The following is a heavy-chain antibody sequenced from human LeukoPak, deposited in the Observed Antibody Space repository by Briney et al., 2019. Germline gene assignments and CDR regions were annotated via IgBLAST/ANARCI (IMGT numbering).Heavy chain of an antibody. J-gene: IGHJ3*02. Sequence: PGGSLRLSCAASGFSFSNYAMHWVRQAPGKGLEYISAINSNGDSTYYANSVKGRFTISRDNAKNTMYLQMGSLRAEDMAVYYCARARGCSSTSCYNAFDIWGQGTMVTVSS. CDR3: ARARGCSSTSCYNAFDI. V-gene: IGHV3-64*01. D-gene: IGHD2-2*02. CDR1: GFSFSNYA. CDR2: INSNGDST.